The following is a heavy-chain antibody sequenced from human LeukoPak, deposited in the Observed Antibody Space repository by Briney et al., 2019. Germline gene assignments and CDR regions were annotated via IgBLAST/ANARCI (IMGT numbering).Heavy chain of an antibody. Sequence: SETLSLTCSVSADSISGSSYYWGWIRQPPGKGLEWIGGISYSGTTKKNPSLESRIAMSVDTSKNQFSLNLNSVTAADTAMYYCARQRTVVTPEFFDFWGQGTLVIVSS. CDR2: ISYSGTT. J-gene: IGHJ4*02. D-gene: IGHD4-23*01. V-gene: IGHV4-39*01. CDR3: ARQRTVVTPEFFDF. CDR1: ADSISGSSYY.